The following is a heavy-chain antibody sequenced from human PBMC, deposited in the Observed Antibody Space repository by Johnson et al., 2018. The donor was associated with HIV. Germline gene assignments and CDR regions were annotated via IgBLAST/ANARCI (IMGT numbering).Heavy chain of an antibody. CDR3: ARDKRDYDFWGGDAFDI. CDR1: GFTFSSYG. Sequence: VQLVESGGGVVQPGRSLRLSCAASGFTFSSYGMHWVRQAPGKGLEWVAVISYDGSNKYYADSVKGRFTISRDNSKNTLYLQMNSLRADDTAVYYCARDKRDYDFWGGDAFDIWGQGTMVTVSS. CDR2: ISYDGSNK. V-gene: IGHV3-30*03. J-gene: IGHJ3*02. D-gene: IGHD3-3*01.